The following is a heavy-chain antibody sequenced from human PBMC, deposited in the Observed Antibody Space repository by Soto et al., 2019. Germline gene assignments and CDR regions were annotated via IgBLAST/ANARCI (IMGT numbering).Heavy chain of an antibody. D-gene: IGHD3-22*01. CDR2: IYPGDSDT. J-gene: IGHJ6*03. Sequence: GESLKISCKGSGYSFTSYWIGWVRQMPGKGLEWMGIIYPGDSDTRYSPSLQGQVTISADKSISTAYLQWSSLKASDTAMYYCARHDSIGYYYYYMDVWGKGTTVTVSS. CDR1: GYSFTSYW. CDR3: ARHDSIGYYYYYMDV. V-gene: IGHV5-51*01.